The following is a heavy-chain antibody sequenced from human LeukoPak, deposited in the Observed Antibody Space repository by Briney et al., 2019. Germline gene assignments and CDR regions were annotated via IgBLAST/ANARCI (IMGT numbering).Heavy chain of an antibody. CDR3: AREGTVVATSGSDN. CDR2: ISTYDGFT. Sequence: GASVKVSCKASGGTFSSYAISWVRQAPGQGPEWMGWISTYDGFTNYAQNLQGRLTMTSDTSTSTAYMELRSLRSDDTAVYYCAREGTVVATSGSDNWGQGTLVTVSS. V-gene: IGHV1-18*01. D-gene: IGHD5-12*01. CDR1: GGTFSSYA. J-gene: IGHJ4*02.